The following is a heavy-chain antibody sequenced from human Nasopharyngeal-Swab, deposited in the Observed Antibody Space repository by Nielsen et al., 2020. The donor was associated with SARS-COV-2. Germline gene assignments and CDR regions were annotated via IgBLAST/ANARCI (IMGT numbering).Heavy chain of an antibody. CDR2: ISYSGST. CDR3: ARDDRAGTTGLLVQHYFDY. J-gene: IGHJ4*02. V-gene: IGHV4-39*07. D-gene: IGHD2-15*01. Sequence: RQAPGKGLEWIGSISYSGSTYYNPSLKSRVTISVDTSKNQFSLKLSSVTAADTAVYYCARDDRAGTTGLLVQHYFDYWGQGTLVTVSS.